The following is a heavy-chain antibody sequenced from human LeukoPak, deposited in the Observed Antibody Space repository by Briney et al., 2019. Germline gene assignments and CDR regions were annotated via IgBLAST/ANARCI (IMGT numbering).Heavy chain of an antibody. V-gene: IGHV4-39*07. D-gene: IGHD3-9*01. CDR3: ARLLVADPNYDILKIEDY. CDR1: GGSISSSSYY. J-gene: IGHJ4*02. Sequence: PSETLSLTCTVSGGSISSSSYYWSWIRQPPGKGLEWIGEINHSGSTNYNPSLKSRVTISVDTSKNQFSLKLSSVTAADTAVYYCARLLVADPNYDILKIEDYWGQGTLVTVSS. CDR2: INHSGST.